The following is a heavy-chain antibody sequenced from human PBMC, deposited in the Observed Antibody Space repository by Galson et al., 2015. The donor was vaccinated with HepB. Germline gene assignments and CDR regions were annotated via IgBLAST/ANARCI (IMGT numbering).Heavy chain of an antibody. V-gene: IGHV3-15*01. CDR1: GFPFNNAW. J-gene: IGHJ5*02. Sequence: SLRLSCAAFGFPFNNAWMTWVRQAPGMGLEWVGRIKSKTGGETTDYAAPVKGRFTISRDDSKNRLYLQMNSLKTEDTAVYYCTTDVYYSTYWSWLDPWGQGTLVTVSS. CDR2: IKSKTGGETT. CDR3: TTDVYYSTYWSWLDP. D-gene: IGHD2-8*02.